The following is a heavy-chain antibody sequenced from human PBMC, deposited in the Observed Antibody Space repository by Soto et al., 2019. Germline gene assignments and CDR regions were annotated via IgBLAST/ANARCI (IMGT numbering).Heavy chain of an antibody. V-gene: IGHV4-39*07. CDR1: GGSISSSSYY. Sequence: SETLSLTCTVSGGSISSSSYYWGWIRQPPGKGLEWIGSIYYSGSTYYNPSLKSRVTISRDNSKNTLYLQMNSLRAEDTAVYYCARDQNWFDPWGRGTLVTVSS. CDR3: ARDQNWFDP. J-gene: IGHJ5*02. CDR2: IYYSGST.